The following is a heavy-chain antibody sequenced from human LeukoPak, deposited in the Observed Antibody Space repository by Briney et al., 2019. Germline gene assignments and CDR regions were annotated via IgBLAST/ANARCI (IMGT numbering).Heavy chain of an antibody. D-gene: IGHD1-26*01. J-gene: IGHJ4*02. Sequence: PSETLSLTCAVSGGSILTTNWWSWVRQPPGKGLEWIGEVHLSGTSNYNPSLKSRVSMSIDKSKNQLSLKLTSVTAADTAMYYCARESGAFSPFGSWGQGTLVTVSS. CDR3: ARESGAFSPFGS. CDR2: VHLSGTS. V-gene: IGHV4-4*02. CDR1: GGSILTTNW.